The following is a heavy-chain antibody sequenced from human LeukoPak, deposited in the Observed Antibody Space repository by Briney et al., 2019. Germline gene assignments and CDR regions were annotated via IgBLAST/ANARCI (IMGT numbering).Heavy chain of an antibody. V-gene: IGHV1-46*01. CDR2: INPGGGST. CDR1: GYTFTRYY. CDR3: ARVGYEDYFDY. D-gene: IGHD6-13*01. J-gene: IGHJ4*02. Sequence: ASVKVSCKASGYTFTRYYMHWVRQAPGQGLEWMGIINPGGGSTSYAQKFQGSVTMTRDTSTSTVYMELRSLRSEDTAVYYCARVGYEDYFDYWGQGTLVTVSS.